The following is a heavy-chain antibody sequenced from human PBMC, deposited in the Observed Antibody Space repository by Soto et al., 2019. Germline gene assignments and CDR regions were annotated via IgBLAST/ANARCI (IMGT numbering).Heavy chain of an antibody. CDR3: ARGHLITMFGVVMRNYYYYGMDV. CDR2: IKHSGST. Sequence: PSETLSLTCAVYGGSFSGYYWSWIRQPPGKGLEWSGEIKHSGSTNYNPYLKSRVTIAVDTSKNQFSLKLSSVTAADTAVYYCARGHLITMFGVVMRNYYYYGMDVWGQGTTVTVSS. D-gene: IGHD3-3*01. V-gene: IGHV4-34*01. J-gene: IGHJ6*02. CDR1: GGSFSGYY.